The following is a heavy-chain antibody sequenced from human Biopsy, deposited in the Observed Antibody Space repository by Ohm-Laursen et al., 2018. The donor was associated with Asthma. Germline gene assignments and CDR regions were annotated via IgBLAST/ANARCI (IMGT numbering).Heavy chain of an antibody. D-gene: IGHD4-17*01. CDR2: HDHEEGGT. CDR3: ASDFPKDYVRYNFQF. J-gene: IGHJ4*02. V-gene: IGHV1-24*01. Sequence: SVKVSCKISGYSLTDLSMHWVRQAPGQGPEWMGGHDHEEGGTVNARRFQGRVAMTEDTSTDTAYMELSSLSSDDTAVYYCASDFPKDYVRYNFQFWGQGTLVTVSS. CDR1: GYSLTDLS.